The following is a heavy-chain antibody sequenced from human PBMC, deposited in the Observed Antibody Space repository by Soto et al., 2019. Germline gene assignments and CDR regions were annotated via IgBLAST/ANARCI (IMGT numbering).Heavy chain of an antibody. CDR3: AIHRREYDILTGRRICYMDV. Sequence: SETLSLTCTVSGGSISSYYWSWIRQPPGKGLEWIGYIYYSGSTNYNPSLKSRVTISVDTSKNQFSLKLSSVTAADTAVYYCAIHRREYDILTGRRICYMDVWGKGTTVTVSS. D-gene: IGHD3-9*01. J-gene: IGHJ6*03. V-gene: IGHV4-59*08. CDR1: GGSISSYY. CDR2: IYYSGST.